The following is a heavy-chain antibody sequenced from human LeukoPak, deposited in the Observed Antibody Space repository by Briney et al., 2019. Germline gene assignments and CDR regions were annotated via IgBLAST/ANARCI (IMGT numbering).Heavy chain of an antibody. CDR2: IDTSDYST. J-gene: IGHJ4*02. Sequence: GESLKISCTGSGYSFSSYWISWVRQMPGKRLEWMGRIDTSDYSTDYSPSFEGHITVSIYKSISTAYLEWSSLTASHTPILYCGRHLGGYDSVTDSWGQETLVSVS. V-gene: IGHV5-10-1*01. CDR1: GYSFSSYW. CDR3: GRHLGGYDSVTDS. D-gene: IGHD5-12*01.